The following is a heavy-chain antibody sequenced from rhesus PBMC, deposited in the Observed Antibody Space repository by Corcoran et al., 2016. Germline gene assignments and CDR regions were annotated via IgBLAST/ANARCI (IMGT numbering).Heavy chain of an antibody. D-gene: IGHD4-23*01. CDR3: AREGGAIHLFDY. J-gene: IGHJ4*01. Sequence: EVQLVESGGGLVQPGGSLRLSCAASGFTFSSYGMHWVRQAPGKGLEWVAVISYEGSKKHYADSVKDRFTISRDNSKNMLYLQMNNLKWEDTAVYYCAREGGAIHLFDYWGQGVLVTVSS. CDR1: GFTFSSYG. CDR2: ISYEGSKK. V-gene: IGHV3-54*02.